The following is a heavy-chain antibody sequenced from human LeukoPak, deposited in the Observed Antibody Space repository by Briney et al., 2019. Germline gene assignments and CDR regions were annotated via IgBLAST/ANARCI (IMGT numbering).Heavy chain of an antibody. CDR3: ARDEAGSLGY. V-gene: IGHV4-59*11. J-gene: IGHJ4*02. CDR1: GGSISSHY. Sequence: SETLSLTCTVSGGSISSHYWSWIRQPPGKGLEWIGYIYYSGSTNYNPSLKSRVTISVDTSKNQFSLKLSSVTAADTAVYYCARDEAGSLGYWGQGTLVTVSS. CDR2: IYYSGST. D-gene: IGHD6-13*01.